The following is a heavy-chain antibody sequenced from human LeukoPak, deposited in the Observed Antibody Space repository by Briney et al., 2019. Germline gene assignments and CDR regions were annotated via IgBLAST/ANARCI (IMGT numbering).Heavy chain of an antibody. Sequence: PSETLSLTCTVSGGSISSYYWSWIRQPPGKGLEWIGYIYYSGSTNYNPSLKSRVTISVDTSKNQFSLKLSSVTAADTAVYYCARVPRVAAAGTWPHFYYYYYMDVWGKGTTVTVSS. CDR2: IYYSGST. CDR3: ARVPRVAAAGTWPHFYYYYYMDV. D-gene: IGHD6-13*01. J-gene: IGHJ6*03. V-gene: IGHV4-59*01. CDR1: GGSISSYY.